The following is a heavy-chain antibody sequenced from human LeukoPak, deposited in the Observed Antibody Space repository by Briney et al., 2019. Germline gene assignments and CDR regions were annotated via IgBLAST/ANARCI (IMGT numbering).Heavy chain of an antibody. Sequence: GGSLRLSCAASGFTFSNAWMSWVRQAPGKGLEWVGRIKSKTDGGTTDYAAPVKGRFTISRDDSKNTLYPQMNSLKTEDTAVYYCTTDLGGYSYGKFDYWGQGTLVTVSS. CDR3: TTDLGGYSYGKFDY. CDR1: GFTFSNAW. CDR2: IKSKTDGGTT. D-gene: IGHD5-18*01. J-gene: IGHJ4*02. V-gene: IGHV3-15*01.